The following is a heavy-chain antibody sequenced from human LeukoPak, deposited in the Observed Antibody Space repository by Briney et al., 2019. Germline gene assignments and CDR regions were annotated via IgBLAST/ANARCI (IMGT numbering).Heavy chain of an antibody. V-gene: IGHV3-7*01. Sequence: GGSLRLSCAASGFTFSSYWMSWVRQAPGKGLEWVANIKQDGSEKYYVDSVKGRFTISRDNAKNSLYLQMNSLRAEDTAVYYCARDGSDYYDSSGYYYYFEYFQHWGQGTLVTVSS. CDR3: ARDGSDYYDSSGYYYYFEYFQH. CDR1: GFTFSSYW. D-gene: IGHD3-22*01. CDR2: IKQDGSEK. J-gene: IGHJ1*01.